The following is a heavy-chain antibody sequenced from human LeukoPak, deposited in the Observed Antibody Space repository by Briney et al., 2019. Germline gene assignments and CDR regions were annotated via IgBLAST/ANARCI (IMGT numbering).Heavy chain of an antibody. V-gene: IGHV3-23*01. J-gene: IGHJ4*02. CDR3: AKVNFGFWSGYYIYFDY. CDR2: ISGSGGST. CDR1: GFTFSSYA. D-gene: IGHD3-3*01. Sequence: GGSLRLSCAASGFTFSSYAMSWVRQAPGKGLEWVSAISGSGGSTYYADSVKGRFTISRDNSKNTLYLQMNGLRAEDTAVYYCAKVNFGFWSGYYIYFDYWGQGTLVTVSS.